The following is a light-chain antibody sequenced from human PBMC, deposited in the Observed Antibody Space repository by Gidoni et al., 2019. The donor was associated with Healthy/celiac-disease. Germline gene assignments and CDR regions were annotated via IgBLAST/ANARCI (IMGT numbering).Light chain of an antibody. CDR2: VGTGVIVG. V-gene: IGLV9-49*01. Sequence: QPVLTQPPSASASMGGSVTLTCTLSSGYSNYKVDWYQQRPGKGPRFVMRVGTGVIVGSKGDGIPDRFSVLGSGLNRYLTIKNIQEEDESDYHCGADHGSGSNFVVVFGGGTKLTVL. CDR3: GADHGSGSNFVVV. CDR1: SGYSNYK. J-gene: IGLJ2*01.